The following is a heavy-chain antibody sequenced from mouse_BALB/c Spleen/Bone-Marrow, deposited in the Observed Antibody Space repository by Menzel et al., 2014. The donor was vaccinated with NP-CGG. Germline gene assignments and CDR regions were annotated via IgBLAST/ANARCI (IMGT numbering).Heavy chain of an antibody. Sequence: DVHLVESGGNLVKPGGSLQLSCAASGFTFSSYGMSWVRQTPDKRLELVATINGNGGSTYYPDSVKGRFTISRDTAKNTLYLQMSSLKSEETAMYYCVRGNYGNYVDYFDFWGQGTTLTVSS. CDR1: GFTFSSYG. D-gene: IGHD2-1*01. J-gene: IGHJ2*01. V-gene: IGHV5-6-3*01. CDR2: INGNGGST. CDR3: VRGNYGNYVDYFDF.